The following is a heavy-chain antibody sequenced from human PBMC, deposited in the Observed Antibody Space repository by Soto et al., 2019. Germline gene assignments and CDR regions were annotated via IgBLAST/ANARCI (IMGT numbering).Heavy chain of an antibody. D-gene: IGHD2-2*01. CDR3: ARDSVAGLLGYCSSTSCPLDY. Sequence: GGSLRLSCAASGFTFSDYYMSWIRQAPGKGLEWVSYISSSGSTIYYADSVKGRFTISRDNAKNSLYLQMNSLRAEDTAVYYCARDSVAGLLGYCSSTSCPLDYWGQGTLVTVSS. CDR2: ISSSGSTI. J-gene: IGHJ4*02. CDR1: GFTFSDYY. V-gene: IGHV3-11*01.